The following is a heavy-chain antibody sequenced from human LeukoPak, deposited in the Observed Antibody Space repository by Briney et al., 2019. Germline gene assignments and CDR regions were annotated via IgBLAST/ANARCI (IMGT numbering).Heavy chain of an antibody. CDR1: GFTVSSNY. CDR2: IYSGGST. Sequence: GGSLRLSRAASGFTVSSNYMSWVRQAPGKGLEWVSVIYSGGSTYYADSVKGRFTISRDNSKNTLYLQMNSLRAEDTAVYYCASHAYCGGDCYPLYFDYWGQGTLVTVSS. CDR3: ASHAYCGGDCYPLYFDY. D-gene: IGHD2-21*02. V-gene: IGHV3-53*01. J-gene: IGHJ4*02.